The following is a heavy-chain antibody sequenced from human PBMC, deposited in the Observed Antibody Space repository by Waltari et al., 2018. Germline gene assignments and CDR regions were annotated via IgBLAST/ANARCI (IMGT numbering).Heavy chain of an antibody. CDR1: GYTFTGYY. D-gene: IGHD6-13*01. CDR2: SNPNSGGT. CDR3: ARAPGSWYYFDY. J-gene: IGHJ4*02. Sequence: QVQLVQSGAEVKKPGASVKVSCKASGYTFTGYYMHWVQQAPGQGLEWMGRSNPNSGGTNYAPKFQGRVTMTRDTSISTAYMELSRLRSDDTAVYYCARAPGSWYYFDYWGQGTLVTVSS. V-gene: IGHV1-2*06.